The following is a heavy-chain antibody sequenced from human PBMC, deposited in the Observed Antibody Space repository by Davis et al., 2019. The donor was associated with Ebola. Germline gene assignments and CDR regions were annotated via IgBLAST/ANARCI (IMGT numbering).Heavy chain of an antibody. V-gene: IGHV3-7*01. J-gene: IGHJ5*02. CDR2: INEDGSQI. CDR3: GAGSGWIFCS. CDR1: EFTFSAHW. D-gene: IGHD6-25*01. Sequence: GESLKISCAASEFTFSAHWMGWLRQAPGKGLEWVADINEDGSQITYVDSVRGRFTISRDNAKNSLYLQMNSLRPEDTAVYYCGAGSGWIFCSWGQGTLVTVSS.